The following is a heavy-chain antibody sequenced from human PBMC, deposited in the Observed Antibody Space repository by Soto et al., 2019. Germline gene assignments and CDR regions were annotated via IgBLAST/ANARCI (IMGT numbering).Heavy chain of an antibody. J-gene: IGHJ6*02. Sequence: GGSLRLSCEVSGFTFSMYSMSWVRQSPGKGLEWVAKIPQDGVDGHYADSVKGRFIISRDNGKNSLHLQLNDLRAEDTAVYYCARDHLILPAHDFFYGSDVWGRGATVTVSS. CDR2: IPQDGVDG. CDR1: GFTFSMYS. D-gene: IGHD2-21*02. V-gene: IGHV3-7*03. CDR3: ARDHLILPAHDFFYGSDV.